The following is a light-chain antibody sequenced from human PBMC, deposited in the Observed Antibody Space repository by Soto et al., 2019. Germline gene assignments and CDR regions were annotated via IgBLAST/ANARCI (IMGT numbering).Light chain of an antibody. J-gene: IGKJ1*01. CDR1: QSVSSSY. CDR2: GVS. Sequence: EIVLTQSPGTLSLSPGERATLSCRASQSVSSSYLAWHQQKPGQAPRLLMYGVSSRATGIPDRFSGSGSGTDFTLTISRLEPEDFAVYYCQQYGSSPWTFGQGTKVEIK. CDR3: QQYGSSPWT. V-gene: IGKV3-20*01.